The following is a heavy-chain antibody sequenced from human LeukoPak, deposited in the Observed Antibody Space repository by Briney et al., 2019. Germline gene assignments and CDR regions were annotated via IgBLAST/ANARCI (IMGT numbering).Heavy chain of an antibody. CDR1: GYTFTSYY. V-gene: IGHV1-2*02. D-gene: IGHD3-10*01. Sequence: ASVKVSCKASGYTFTSYYMHWVRQAPGQGLEWMGWINPNSGGTNYAQKFQGRVTMTRDTSISTAYMELSRLRSDDTAVYYCARVNTRRITMVRGGTGFDYWGQGTLVTVSS. J-gene: IGHJ4*02. CDR2: INPNSGGT. CDR3: ARVNTRRITMVRGGTGFDY.